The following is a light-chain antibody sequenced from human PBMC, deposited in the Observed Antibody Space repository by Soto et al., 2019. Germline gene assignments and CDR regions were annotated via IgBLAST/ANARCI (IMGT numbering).Light chain of an antibody. CDR1: QSVSSN. CDR2: GAS. CDR3: QQYNNWPRT. V-gene: IGKV3-15*01. Sequence: EIVMTQSPATLSVSPGERATLSCRASQSVSSNLAWYQQKPGQAPRLLIYGASTRATGIPARLSGSGSGTEFTLTISSLQSEDFAVYYGQQYNNWPRTFGQGTRREIK. J-gene: IGKJ5*01.